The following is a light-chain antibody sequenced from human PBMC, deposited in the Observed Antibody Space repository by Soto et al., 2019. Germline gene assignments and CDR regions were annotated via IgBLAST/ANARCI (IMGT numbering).Light chain of an antibody. V-gene: IGKV3-20*01. CDR3: QQYGSSPWK. J-gene: IGKJ1*01. CDR1: QSVSSSY. Sequence: EIVLTQSPGTLSLYPGERATLSCRASQSVSSSYVAWYQQKPGQAPRLLIYGASSRATGIPDRFSGSGSGTDFTLTISRLEPEDFVVYYCQQYGSSPWKFGQGTKVEIK. CDR2: GAS.